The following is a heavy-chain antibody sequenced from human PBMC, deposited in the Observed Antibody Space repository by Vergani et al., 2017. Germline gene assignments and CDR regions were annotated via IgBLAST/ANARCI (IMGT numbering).Heavy chain of an antibody. V-gene: IGHV4-59*01. J-gene: IGHJ5*02. Sequence: QVQLQESGPGLVKPSETLSLTCTVSGGSISSYYWSCIRQPLGKGLEWIGYIYYSGSTNYNPSLKSRVTISVDTSKNQFSLKLSSVTAADTAVYYCARDSGYSSSWGNWFDPWGQGTLVTVSS. CDR1: GGSISSYY. D-gene: IGHD6-13*01. CDR3: ARDSGYSSSWGNWFDP. CDR2: IYYSGST.